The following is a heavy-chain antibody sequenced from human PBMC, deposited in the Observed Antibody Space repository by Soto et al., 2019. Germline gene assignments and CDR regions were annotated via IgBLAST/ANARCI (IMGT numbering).Heavy chain of an antibody. V-gene: IGHV4-59*01. D-gene: IGHD6-13*01. J-gene: IGHJ5*02. Sequence: QVQLQESGPGLVKPSETLSLTCTVSGGSISSYYWSWIRQPPGQGLEWIGYIYYSGSTNYNPSLKSRVTISVDTSKNQFSLKLSSVTAADTAVYYCARGPGGYSSSWSSLLDNWFDPWGQGTLVTVSS. CDR2: IYYSGST. CDR1: GGSISSYY. CDR3: ARGPGGYSSSWSSLLDNWFDP.